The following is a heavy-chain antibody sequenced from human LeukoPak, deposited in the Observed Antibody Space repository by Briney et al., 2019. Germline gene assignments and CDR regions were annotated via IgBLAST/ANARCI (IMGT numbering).Heavy chain of an antibody. CDR3: ARVKSAEWYFDL. CDR2: ISGSGGST. CDR1: GFTFSSYA. Sequence: SGGSLRLSCAASGFTFSSYAMSWVRQAPGKGLEWVSGISGSGGSTYYADSVKGRFTISRDNSKNTLYLQMNSLRAEDTAVYYCARVKSAEWYFDLWGRGTLVTVSS. J-gene: IGHJ2*01. V-gene: IGHV3-23*01.